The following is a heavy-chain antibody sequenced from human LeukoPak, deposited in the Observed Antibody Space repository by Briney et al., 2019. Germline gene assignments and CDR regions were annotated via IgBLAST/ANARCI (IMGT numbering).Heavy chain of an antibody. V-gene: IGHV3-21*04. CDR2: ISSSSSYI. CDR1: GFTFSSYS. CDR3: AKSPKVVPAAMGY. Sequence: PGGSLRLSCASSGFTFSSYSMNWVRQAPGKGLEWVSSISSSSSYIYYADSVKGRFTISRDNSKNTLYLQMNSLRAEDTAVYYCAKSPKVVPAAMGYWGQGTLVTVSS. D-gene: IGHD2-2*01. J-gene: IGHJ4*02.